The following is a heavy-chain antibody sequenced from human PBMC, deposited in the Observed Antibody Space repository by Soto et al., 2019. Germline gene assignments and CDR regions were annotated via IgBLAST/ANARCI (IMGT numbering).Heavy chain of an antibody. D-gene: IGHD3-22*01. Sequence: SVKVSCKASGGTFSSYAISWVRQAPGQGLEWMGGIIPISGTANYAQKFQGRVTITADESTSTAYMELSSLRSEDTAVYYCARGPWYYDSSGYSDYYYGMDVWGQGTTVTVS. CDR1: GGTFSSYA. J-gene: IGHJ6*02. CDR2: IIPISGTA. V-gene: IGHV1-69*13. CDR3: ARGPWYYDSSGYSDYYYGMDV.